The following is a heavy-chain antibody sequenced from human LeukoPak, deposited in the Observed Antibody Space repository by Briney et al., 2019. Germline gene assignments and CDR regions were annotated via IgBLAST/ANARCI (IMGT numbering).Heavy chain of an antibody. CDR3: AREYSYGHEFDY. D-gene: IGHD5-18*01. CDR1: GFTFSSYE. J-gene: IGHJ4*02. CDR2: ISSSGSTI. Sequence: GGSLRLSCAASGFTFSSYETNWVRQAPGKGLEWVSYISSSGSTICYADSVKGRFTISRGNAKNSLYLQMNSLRAEDTAVYYCAREYSYGHEFDYWGQGTLVTVSS. V-gene: IGHV3-48*03.